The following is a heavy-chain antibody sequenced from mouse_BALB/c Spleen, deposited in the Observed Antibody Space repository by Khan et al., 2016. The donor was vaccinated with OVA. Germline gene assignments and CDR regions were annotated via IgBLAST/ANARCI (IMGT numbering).Heavy chain of an antibody. V-gene: IGHV5-6*01. J-gene: IGHJ4*01. CDR3: ARCLYGSSYDYYAMDY. Sequence: EVELVESGGDLVKPGGSLKLSCAASGFTFSNYGMSWVRQTPDKRLEWVAIISTSGSYTYYPDSVKGRFTISRDNAKNTLYLHMSSLKSEDTAIYYCARCLYGSSYDYYAMDYWGQGTSVTVSS. CDR1: GFTFSNYG. D-gene: IGHD1-1*01. CDR2: ISTSGSYT.